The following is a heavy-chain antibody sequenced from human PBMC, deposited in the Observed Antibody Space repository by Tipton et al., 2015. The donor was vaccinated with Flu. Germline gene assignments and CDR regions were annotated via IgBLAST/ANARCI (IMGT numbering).Heavy chain of an antibody. CDR2: ISSSGSTI. V-gene: IGHV3-11*01. J-gene: IGHJ6*02. D-gene: IGHD2-2*01. CDR3: ARALGYCSSTSCFRYGMDV. Sequence: SLRLSCAASGFTFSDYYMSWIRQAPGKGLEWVSYISSSGSTIYYADSVKGRFTISRDNAKNSLYLQMNSLRAEDTAVYYCARALGYCSSTSCFRYGMDVWGQGTTVPVSS. CDR1: GFTFSDYY.